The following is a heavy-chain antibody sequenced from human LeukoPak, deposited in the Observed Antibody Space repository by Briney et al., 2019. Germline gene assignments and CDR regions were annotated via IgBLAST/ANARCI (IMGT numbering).Heavy chain of an antibody. CDR1: GFTFSSYW. CDR2: IKQDGSEK. Sequence: GGSLRLSCAASGFTFSSYWMSWVRQAPGKGLEWVANIKQDGSEKYYVDSVKGRFTTSRDNAKNSLYLQMNSLRAEDTAVYYCARVQAYYDFWSGYYYYYYYMDVWGKGTTVTVSS. CDR3: ARVQAYYDFWSGYYYYYYYMDV. V-gene: IGHV3-7*01. J-gene: IGHJ6*03. D-gene: IGHD3-3*01.